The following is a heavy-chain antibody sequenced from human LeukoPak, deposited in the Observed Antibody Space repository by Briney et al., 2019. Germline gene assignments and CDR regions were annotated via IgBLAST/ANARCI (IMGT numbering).Heavy chain of an antibody. CDR3: ARGGQSIAARRGLFDY. Sequence: PGGSLRPSCAASGFTFSNYWMHWVRQAPGKGLVWVSRINSDGSSTSYADSVKGRFTISRDNAKNTLYLQMNSLRAEDTAVYYCARGGQSIAARRGLFDYWGQGTLVTVSS. D-gene: IGHD6-6*01. J-gene: IGHJ4*02. CDR1: GFTFSNYW. V-gene: IGHV3-74*01. CDR2: INSDGSST.